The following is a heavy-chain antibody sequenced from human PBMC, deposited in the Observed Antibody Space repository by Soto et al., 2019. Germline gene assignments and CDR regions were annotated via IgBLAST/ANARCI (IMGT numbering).Heavy chain of an antibody. J-gene: IGHJ4*02. Sequence: GGSLRLSCAASGFTFSSYARSWVRQAPGKGLEWVSAISGSGVSTYYADSVKGRFTISRDNSKNTLYLQMNSLRAKDTAVYYCAKSPGMYYYDSSGYYHYDYWGQGTLVTVSS. D-gene: IGHD3-22*01. CDR2: ISGSGVST. V-gene: IGHV3-23*01. CDR3: AKSPGMYYYDSSGYYHYDY. CDR1: GFTFSSYA.